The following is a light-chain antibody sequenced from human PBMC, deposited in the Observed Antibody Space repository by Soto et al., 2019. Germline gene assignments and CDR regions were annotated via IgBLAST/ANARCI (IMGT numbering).Light chain of an antibody. Sequence: DIRMTQSPATLSASVGDRVTITCRASQSISRWLAWYQQKPGTVPKLLIYGASTLESGVPSRFSGSRSGTAFTLTVSSLQHDDFSTYYCQQYNDSFPYTFGQGTKLEIK. J-gene: IGKJ2*01. CDR1: QSISRW. V-gene: IGKV1-5*03. CDR3: QQYNDSFPYT. CDR2: GAS.